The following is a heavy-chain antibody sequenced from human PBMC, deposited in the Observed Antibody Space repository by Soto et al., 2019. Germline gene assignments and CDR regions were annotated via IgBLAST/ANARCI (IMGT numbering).Heavy chain of an antibody. J-gene: IGHJ4*02. V-gene: IGHV3-30-3*01. Sequence: QVQLVESGGGVVQPGMSLRLSCAASGFTFSDFAIHWVRQAPGKGLEWVSLISHDEINKRYADSVQGRFTISRDNSKNTLYLEMHSLRAEDTAVYYCARIHRSSGYSFDHWGQGTLVTVSS. CDR1: GFTFSDFA. CDR2: ISHDEINK. CDR3: ARIHRSSGYSFDH. D-gene: IGHD3-22*01.